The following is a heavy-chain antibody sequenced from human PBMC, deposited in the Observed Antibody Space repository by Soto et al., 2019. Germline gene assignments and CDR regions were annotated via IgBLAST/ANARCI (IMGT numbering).Heavy chain of an antibody. CDR3: ARTYSSSWGAFDY. CDR1: DGSISSSSYY. Sequence: QLQLQESGPGLVKPSETLSLTCTVSDGSISSSSYYWGWIRQPPGKGLEWIGSIYYSGSTYYNPSLKSRVTISVDTSKNQFSLKLSSVTAADTAVYYCARTYSSSWGAFDYWGQGTLVTVSS. CDR2: IYYSGST. D-gene: IGHD6-13*01. V-gene: IGHV4-39*01. J-gene: IGHJ4*02.